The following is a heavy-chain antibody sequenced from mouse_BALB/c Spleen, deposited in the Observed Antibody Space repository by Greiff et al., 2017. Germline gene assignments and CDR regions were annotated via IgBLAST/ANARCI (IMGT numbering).Heavy chain of an antibody. CDR2: ISDGGSYT. CDR1: GFTFSDYY. CDR3: ARDAYYGNYGAMDY. D-gene: IGHD2-10*01. J-gene: IGHJ4*01. Sequence: EVQLVESGGGLVKPGGSLKLSCAASGFTFSDYYMYWVRQTPEKRLEWVATISDGGSYTYYPDSVKGRFTISRDNAKNNLYLQMSSLKSEDTAMYYCARDAYYGNYGAMDYWGQGTSVTVSA. V-gene: IGHV5-4*02.